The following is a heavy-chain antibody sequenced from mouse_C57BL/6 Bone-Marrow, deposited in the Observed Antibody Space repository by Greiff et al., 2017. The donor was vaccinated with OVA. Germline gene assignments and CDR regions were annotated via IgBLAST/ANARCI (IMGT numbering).Heavy chain of an antibody. J-gene: IGHJ4*01. D-gene: IGHD2-4*01. Sequence: LQESGAELVRPGASVKLSCKASGYTFTDYYINWVKQRPGQGLEWIARIYPGSGNTYYNEKFKGKATLTAEKSSSTAYMQLSSLTSEDSAVYFCARRGNYDYLYYYAMDYWGQGTSVTVSS. CDR3: ARRGNYDYLYYYAMDY. CDR1: GYTFTDYY. V-gene: IGHV1-76*01. CDR2: IYPGSGNT.